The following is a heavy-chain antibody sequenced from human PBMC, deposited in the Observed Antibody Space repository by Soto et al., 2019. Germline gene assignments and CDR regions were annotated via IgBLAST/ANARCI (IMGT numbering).Heavy chain of an antibody. CDR1: GFTVSSNY. CDR2: IYSGGST. Sequence: EVQLVESGGGLVQPGGSLRLSCAASGFTVSSNYMSCVRQAPGKGLEWVSVIYSGGSTYYPDSVKDRFTISRDNSKNTLILQMNSLRAEATAVYYCARTPEIFGVVTPVYFQNWGQGTLVTVSS. CDR3: ARTPEIFGVVTPVYFQN. J-gene: IGHJ1*01. D-gene: IGHD3-3*01. V-gene: IGHV3-66*01.